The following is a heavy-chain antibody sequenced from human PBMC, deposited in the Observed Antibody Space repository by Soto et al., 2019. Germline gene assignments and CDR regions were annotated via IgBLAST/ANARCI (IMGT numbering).Heavy chain of an antibody. CDR1: GFTFSNYA. CDR3: ARDYPGGSYYDY. V-gene: IGHV3-30-3*01. D-gene: IGHD1-26*01. J-gene: IGHJ4*02. Sequence: LRLSCAASGFTFSNYAMHWVRQAPGKGLEWVAVISYDGSDKYNANSVKGRFTISRDNSKNTLYLQMNSLRAEDTAVYYCARDYPGGSYYDYWGQGTLVTVSS. CDR2: ISYDGSDK.